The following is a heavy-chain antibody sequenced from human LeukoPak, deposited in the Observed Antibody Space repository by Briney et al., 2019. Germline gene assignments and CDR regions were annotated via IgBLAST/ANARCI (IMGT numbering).Heavy chain of an antibody. Sequence: PSETLSLTCTVSGGSISSYYWSWIRQPPGKGLEWIGYIYCSGSTNYNPSLKSRVTISVDTSKNQFSLKLSSVTAADTAVYYCASFPRAGNFDYWGQGTLVTVSS. CDR3: ASFPRAGNFDY. D-gene: IGHD6-19*01. CDR1: GGSISSYY. CDR2: IYCSGST. J-gene: IGHJ4*02. V-gene: IGHV4-59*01.